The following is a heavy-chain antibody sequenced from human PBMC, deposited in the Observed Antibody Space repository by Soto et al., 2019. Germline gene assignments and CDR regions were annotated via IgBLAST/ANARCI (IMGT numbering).Heavy chain of an antibody. J-gene: IGHJ4*02. CDR2: ISAYNGNT. CDR3: ARGGYDFWSGPQPFDY. CDR1: GYTFTSYG. V-gene: IGHV1-18*01. Sequence: ASVKVSCKASGYTFTSYGISWVRQAPGQGLEWMGWISAYNGNTNYAQKLQGRVTMTTDTSTSTAYMELRSLRSDDTAVYYCARGGYDFWSGPQPFDYWGQGIRVTVFS. D-gene: IGHD3-3*01.